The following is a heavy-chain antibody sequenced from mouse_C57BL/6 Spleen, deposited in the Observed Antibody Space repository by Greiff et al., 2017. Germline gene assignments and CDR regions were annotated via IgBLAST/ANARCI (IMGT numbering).Heavy chain of an antibody. J-gene: IGHJ2*01. D-gene: IGHD2-3*01. CDR1: GFTFSSYG. CDR2: ISSGGSYT. V-gene: IGHV5-6*02. Sequence: EVKLVESGGDLVKPGGSLKLSCAASGFTFSSYGMSWVRQTPDKRLEWVATISSGGSYTYYPDSVKGRFTLSRDNAKNTLYLQMSSLKSEDTAMYYCARRVDGYLYYGDYWGQGTTLTVSS. CDR3: ARRVDGYLYYGDY.